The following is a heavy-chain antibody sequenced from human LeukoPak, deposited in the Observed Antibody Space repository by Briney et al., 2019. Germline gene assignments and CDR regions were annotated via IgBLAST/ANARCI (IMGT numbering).Heavy chain of an antibody. CDR2: ISGSGGST. CDR1: GFTFSTYA. CDR3: AKDLGGSSDWHYFDY. V-gene: IGHV3-23*01. Sequence: GGSLRLSCAASGFTFSTYAMSWVRQAPGKGLEWVSVISGSGGSTYYADSVKGRFTISRDNSKDTLYLQMNSLRAEDTAVYYCAKDLGGSSDWHYFDYWGQGTLVTVSS. D-gene: IGHD6-19*01. J-gene: IGHJ4*02.